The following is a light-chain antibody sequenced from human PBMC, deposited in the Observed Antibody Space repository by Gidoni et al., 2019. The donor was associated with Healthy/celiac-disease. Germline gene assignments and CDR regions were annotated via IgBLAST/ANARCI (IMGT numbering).Light chain of an antibody. J-gene: IGKJ5*01. Sequence: EIVLTQSPGTLSLSPGERATISCRASQSVSRSYLAWYQQKPGQAPRLLIYGASRRATGIPDRVSGSGSGTDFTLTISRLEPEDFAVYYCQQYGSSPPITFGQGTRLEIK. V-gene: IGKV3-20*01. CDR1: QSVSRSY. CDR2: GAS. CDR3: QQYGSSPPIT.